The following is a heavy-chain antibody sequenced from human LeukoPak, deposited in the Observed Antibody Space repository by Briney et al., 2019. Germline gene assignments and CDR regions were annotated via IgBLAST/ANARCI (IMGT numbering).Heavy chain of an antibody. V-gene: IGHV4-59*08. CDR3: ARHNYSNFVFDY. D-gene: IGHD4-11*01. J-gene: IGHJ4*02. CDR1: GSRRISSS. CDR2: IRHSGST. Sequence: SDIQSLIRTLSGSRRISSSNLCLRQLPEHGHHLIVYIRHSGSTKYFHSLEGRVSMSVDTSKTQFSLKRNSVAAADTAVYHCARHNYSNFVFDYWGQGTLVTVPS.